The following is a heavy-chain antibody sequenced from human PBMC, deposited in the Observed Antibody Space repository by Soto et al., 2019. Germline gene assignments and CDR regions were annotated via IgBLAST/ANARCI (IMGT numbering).Heavy chain of an antibody. J-gene: IGHJ5*02. V-gene: IGHV4-4*07. CDR2: IYTSGST. Sequence: PSETLSLTCTVSGGSISSYYWSWIRQPAGKGLEWIGRIYTSGSTNYNPSLKSRVTMSVDTSKNQFSLKLSSVTAADTAVYYCARVKHDYVWGSYRYTGSNWFDPCGQGTLVTVSS. CDR1: GGSISSYY. CDR3: ARVKHDYVWGSYRYTGSNWFDP. D-gene: IGHD3-16*02.